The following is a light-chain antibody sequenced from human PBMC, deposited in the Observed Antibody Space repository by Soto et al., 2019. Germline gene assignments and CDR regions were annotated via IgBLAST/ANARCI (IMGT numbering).Light chain of an antibody. J-gene: IGKJ5*01. CDR2: DAS. CDR1: QNIRNW. V-gene: IGKV1-5*01. Sequence: IHMTHSPSTLSASLGDIVTITCRASQNIRNWLAWYQQKPGKAPNPLIYDASSLKSGVPARFSGSGSGTEFTLTISRLQPDDFATYFCHSRAFGQGTRLENK. CDR3: HSRA.